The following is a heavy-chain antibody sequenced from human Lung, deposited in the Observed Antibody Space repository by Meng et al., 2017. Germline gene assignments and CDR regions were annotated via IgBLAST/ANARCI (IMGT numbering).Heavy chain of an antibody. V-gene: IGHV4-34*01. Sequence: QVLLQQWGADVLKPPAPLSLTVVVSGGSFSDSSWSWLRPPPGSGLNWIGEIHHSGSTNYNPSLESRATISVDTSQNNLSLKLSSVTAADSAVYYCARGPTTMAHDFDYWGQGTLVTVSS. CDR2: IHHSGST. D-gene: IGHD4-11*01. J-gene: IGHJ4*02. CDR1: GGSFSDSS. CDR3: ARGPTTMAHDFDY.